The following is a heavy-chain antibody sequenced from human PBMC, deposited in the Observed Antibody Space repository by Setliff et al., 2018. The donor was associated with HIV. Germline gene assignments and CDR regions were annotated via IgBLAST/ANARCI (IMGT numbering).Heavy chain of an antibody. J-gene: IGHJ5*02. V-gene: IGHV4-59*11. D-gene: IGHD6-25*01. Sequence: SETLSLTCTVSGGSIRSHYWSWIRQPPGKGLEWIGSFYHTGSTHYNPSLKSRTTMSLDTSRNQCSLNLSSVTAADTAVYYCVRGGTNWIDQWGQGTLVTVSS. CDR1: GGSIRSHY. CDR3: VRGGTNWIDQ. CDR2: FYHTGST.